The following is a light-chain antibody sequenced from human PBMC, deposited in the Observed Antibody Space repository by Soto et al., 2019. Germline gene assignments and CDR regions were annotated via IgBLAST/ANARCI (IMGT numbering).Light chain of an antibody. J-gene: IGLJ1*01. CDR3: CSYAGSSFYV. CDR2: EDN. Sequence: QSALTQPASVSGSPGQSITISCTGTSSDVGSYNLVSWYQQHPGKAPKLMIYEDNKRPSGVSNRFSGSKSGNTASLTISGLQAEDEADYYCCSYAGSSFYVFGTGTKLTVL. V-gene: IGLV2-23*01. CDR1: SSDVGSYNL.